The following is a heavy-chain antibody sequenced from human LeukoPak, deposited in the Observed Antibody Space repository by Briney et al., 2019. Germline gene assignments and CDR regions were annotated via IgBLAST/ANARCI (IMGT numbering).Heavy chain of an antibody. Sequence: PGGSLRLSCAASGFTFSSYSMNWVRQAPGKGLEWVSSISSSSSYIYYADSVKGRFTISRDNAKNSLYLQMNSLRAEDTAVYYCARWGWIAAAGTGTEGALDIWGQGTMVTVSS. CDR1: GFTFSSYS. J-gene: IGHJ3*02. D-gene: IGHD6-13*01. CDR3: ARWGWIAAAGTGTEGALDI. CDR2: ISSSSSYI. V-gene: IGHV3-21*01.